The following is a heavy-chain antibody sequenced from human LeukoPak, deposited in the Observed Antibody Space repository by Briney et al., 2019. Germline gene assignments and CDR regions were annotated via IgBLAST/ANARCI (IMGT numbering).Heavy chain of an antibody. D-gene: IGHD2-21*02. V-gene: IGHV4-31*03. CDR3: ARAYVVVTAILWFDP. CDR1: GGSISSGGYY. J-gene: IGHJ5*02. CDR2: IYYSGST. Sequence: SQTLSLTCTVSGGSISSGGYYWSWIRQHPGKGLEWIGYIYYSGSTYYNPSLKSRVTISVDTSKNQFSLKLSSVTAADTAVYYCARAYVVVTAILWFDPWGQGALVTVSS.